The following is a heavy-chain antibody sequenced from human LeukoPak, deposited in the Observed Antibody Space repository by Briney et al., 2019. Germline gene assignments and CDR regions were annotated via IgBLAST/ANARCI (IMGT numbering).Heavy chain of an antibody. CDR2: IRFDGSNE. Sequence: GGSLRLSCAASGFTFSSNGMHWVRQAPGKGLEWVTFIRFDGSNEYYADSVKGRFTISRDNSKNTLYLQMNSLRADDTAVYYCAKDHGYSYGLFFDYWGQGTLVTVSS. CDR1: GFTFSSNG. J-gene: IGHJ4*02. V-gene: IGHV3-30*02. CDR3: AKDHGYSYGLFFDY. D-gene: IGHD5-18*01.